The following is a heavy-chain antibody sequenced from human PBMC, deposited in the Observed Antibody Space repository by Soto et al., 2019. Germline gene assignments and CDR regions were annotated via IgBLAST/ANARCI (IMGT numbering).Heavy chain of an antibody. J-gene: IGHJ4*02. CDR1: GFTFSSYA. V-gene: IGHV3-23*01. CDR2: ISGSGGST. D-gene: IGHD3-22*01. CDR3: AKDMYYYDSSGYYSPWYFDY. Sequence: GGSLRLSCAASGFTFSSYAMSWVRQAPGKGLEWVSAISGSGGSTYYADSVKGRFTISRDNSKNTLYLQMNSLRAEDTAVYYCAKDMYYYDSSGYYSPWYFDYWSQGTPVTVSS.